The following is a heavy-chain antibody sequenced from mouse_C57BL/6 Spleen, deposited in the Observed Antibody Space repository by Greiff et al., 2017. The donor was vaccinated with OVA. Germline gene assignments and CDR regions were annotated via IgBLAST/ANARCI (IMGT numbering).Heavy chain of an antibody. CDR2: INPSSGYT. CDR3: ARSVYYDYDSRTDFDY. D-gene: IGHD2-4*01. CDR1: GYTFTSYW. Sequence: VQLVESGAELAKPGASVKLSCKASGYTFTSYWLHWVKQRPGQGLEWIGYINPSSGYTKYNQKFKDKATLTADKSSSTAYMQLSSLTYEDSAVYYCARSVYYDYDSRTDFDYWGQGTTLTVSS. V-gene: IGHV1-7*01. J-gene: IGHJ2*01.